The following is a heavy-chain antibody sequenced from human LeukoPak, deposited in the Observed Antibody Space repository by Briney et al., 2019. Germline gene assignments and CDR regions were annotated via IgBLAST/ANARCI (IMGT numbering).Heavy chain of an antibody. CDR3: ARDSNRYYYYYMDV. CDR1: GSSISSYY. D-gene: IGHD2-2*01. Sequence: SETLSLTCTVSGSSISSYYWSWIRQPAGKGLEWIGRIYTSGSTNYNPSLKSRVTMSVDTSKNQFSLKLSSVTAADTAVYYCARDSNRYYYYYMDVWGKGTTVTVSS. CDR2: IYTSGST. V-gene: IGHV4-4*07. J-gene: IGHJ6*03.